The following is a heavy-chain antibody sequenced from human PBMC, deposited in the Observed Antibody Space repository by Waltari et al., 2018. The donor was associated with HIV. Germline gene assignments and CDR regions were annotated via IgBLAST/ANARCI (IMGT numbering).Heavy chain of an antibody. D-gene: IGHD6-19*01. J-gene: IGHJ4*02. CDR3: ARDGLTVADLRRFDY. Sequence: QVQLVQSGAEVKKPGASVKVSCKASGYTFTSYYMHWVRQAPGQGLEWMGIINPSGGSTSYAQKFQGRVTMTRDTSTSTVYMELSSLRSEDTAVYYCARDGLTVADLRRFDYWGQGTLVTVSS. V-gene: IGHV1-46*01. CDR2: INPSGGST. CDR1: GYTFTSYY.